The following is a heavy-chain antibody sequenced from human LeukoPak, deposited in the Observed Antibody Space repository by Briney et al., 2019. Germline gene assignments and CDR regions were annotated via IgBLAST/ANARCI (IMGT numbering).Heavy chain of an antibody. V-gene: IGHV1-2*06. CDR2: INPNSGGT. D-gene: IGHD2-2*01. CDR1: GYTFTGYY. CDR3: ARDHYCSSTSCYSSWFDP. Sequence: ASVKVSCEASGYTFTGYYMHWVRQAPGQGLEWMGRINPNSGGTNYAQKFQGRVTMTRDTSISTAYMELSRLRSDDTAVYYCARDHYCSSTSCYSSWFDPWGQGTLATVSS. J-gene: IGHJ5*02.